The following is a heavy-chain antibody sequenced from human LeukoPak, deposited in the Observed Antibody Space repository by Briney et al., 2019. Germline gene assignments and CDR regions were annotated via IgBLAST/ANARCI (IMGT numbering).Heavy chain of an antibody. D-gene: IGHD3-22*01. Sequence: PEGSLRLSCAVSGFTFSTFAMNWVRQAPGKGLEWVSSLSDSAVSSYYADSVKGRFTISRDNSKNTLYLQMNSLRAEDTATYYCAKAPDSSGFPSYFDSWGQGTLVAVSS. J-gene: IGHJ4*02. CDR1: GFTFSTFA. CDR2: LSDSAVSS. V-gene: IGHV3-23*01. CDR3: AKAPDSSGFPSYFDS.